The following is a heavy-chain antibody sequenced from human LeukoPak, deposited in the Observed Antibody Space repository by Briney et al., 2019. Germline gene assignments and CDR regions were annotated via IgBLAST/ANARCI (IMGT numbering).Heavy chain of an antibody. CDR1: GGSFSGYY. D-gene: IGHD3-22*01. J-gene: IGHJ4*02. CDR2: INHSGST. CDR3: ARGWYYDSSGYYYDY. V-gene: IGHV4-34*01. Sequence: SETLSLTCAVYGGSFSGYYWSWIRQPPGKGLEWIGEINHSGSTNYNPSLKSRDTISVDTSKNQFSLKLSSVTAADTAVYYCARGWYYDSSGYYYDYWGQGTLVTVSS.